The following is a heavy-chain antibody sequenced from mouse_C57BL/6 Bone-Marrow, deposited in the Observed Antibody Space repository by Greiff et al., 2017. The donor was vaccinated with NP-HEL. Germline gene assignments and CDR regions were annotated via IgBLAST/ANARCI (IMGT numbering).Heavy chain of an antibody. CDR3: ASGTAGAAWFAY. V-gene: IGHV1-81*01. Sequence: QVQLQQSGAELARPGASVKLSCKASVYTFTSYGISWVKQRTGQGLEWIGEIYPRSGNTYYNEKFKGKATLTADKSSSTAYMVIRSLTSEDSAVYYCASGTAGAAWFAYWGQGTLVTVSA. CDR1: VYTFTSYG. J-gene: IGHJ3*01. D-gene: IGHD3-3*01. CDR2: IYPRSGNT.